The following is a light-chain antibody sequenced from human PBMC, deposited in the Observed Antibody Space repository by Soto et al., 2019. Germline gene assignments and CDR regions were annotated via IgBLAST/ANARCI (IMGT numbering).Light chain of an antibody. CDR1: SSEVGSYNL. CDR2: EVS. V-gene: IGLV2-23*02. J-gene: IGLJ1*01. CDR3: CSYAGSSTYV. Sequence: QSALTQPASVSGSPGQSITISCTGTSSEVGSYNLVSWYQQHPGKAPKLMIYEVSKRPSGVSNRFSGSKSGNTASQTISGLQAEDEADYYCCSYAGSSTYVFGTGTKLTVL.